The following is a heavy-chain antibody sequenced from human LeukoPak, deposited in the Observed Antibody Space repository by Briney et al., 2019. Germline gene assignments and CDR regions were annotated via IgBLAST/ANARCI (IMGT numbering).Heavy chain of an antibody. CDR1: GFTFSGFW. J-gene: IGHJ4*02. CDR3: AKDLYGSGSYYIQDY. V-gene: IGHV3-74*01. CDR2: ISFDGSDA. D-gene: IGHD3-10*01. Sequence: PGGSLRLSCAASGFTFSGFWMHWVRQAPGKGLVWVSCISFDGSDATYADSVKGRFTISRDNAKNTLHLQMDSLTVEDTAVYYCAKDLYGSGSYYIQDYWGQGTLVTVSS.